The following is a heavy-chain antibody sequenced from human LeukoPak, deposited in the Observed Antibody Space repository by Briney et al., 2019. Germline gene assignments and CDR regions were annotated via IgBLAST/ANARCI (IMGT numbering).Heavy chain of an antibody. J-gene: IGHJ2*01. D-gene: IGHD3-16*02. CDR1: GFTLSRYS. Sequence: GGSLRLSCAASGFTLSRYSMNWVRQAPGKGLGWVSSIISGSTYIYYAGSVKGRFTISRDNAKNSLYLQMNSLRAEDTAVYYCAGSDTIGYTPREWDYWYFDLWGRGTLVTVSS. V-gene: IGHV3-21*01. CDR3: AGSDTIGYTPREWDYWYFDL. CDR2: IISGSTYI.